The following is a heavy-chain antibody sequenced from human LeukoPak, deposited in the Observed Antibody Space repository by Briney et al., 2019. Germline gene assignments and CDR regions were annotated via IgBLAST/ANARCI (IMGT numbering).Heavy chain of an antibody. Sequence: SETLSLTCTVSGGSISSSSYYWGWIRQPPGKGLEWIGSIYYSGSTYYNPSLKSRVTISVDTSKNQFSLKLSSVTAADTAVYYCASDSSGYYWYYFDYWGQGTLVTVSS. D-gene: IGHD3-22*01. CDR3: ASDSSGYYWYYFDY. CDR2: IYYSGST. J-gene: IGHJ4*02. V-gene: IGHV4-39*07. CDR1: GGSISSSSYY.